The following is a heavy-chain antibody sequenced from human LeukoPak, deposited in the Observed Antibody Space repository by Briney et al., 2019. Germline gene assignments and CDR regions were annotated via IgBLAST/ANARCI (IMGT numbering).Heavy chain of an antibody. V-gene: IGHV4-34*01. CDR2: INHSGST. Sequence: SETLSLTCAVYGGSFSGYYWSWIRQPPGKGLEWIGEINHSGSTNYNPSLKSRVTISVDTSKNQFSLKLSSVTAADTAVYYCARGFSPLAGYWGQGTLVTVSS. CDR1: GGSFSGYY. CDR3: ARGFSPLAGY. J-gene: IGHJ4*02. D-gene: IGHD2/OR15-2a*01.